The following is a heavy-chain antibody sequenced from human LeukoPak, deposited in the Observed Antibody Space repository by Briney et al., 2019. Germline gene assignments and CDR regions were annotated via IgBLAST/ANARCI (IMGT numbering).Heavy chain of an antibody. J-gene: IGHJ4*02. V-gene: IGHV4-39*07. Sequence: PSETLSLTCSVSDDSMSSSSYYWGWIRQPPGKGLEWLGSIWYTGRTDYSPSLKSRVTMSIDTSKRLFSLRLTSVTAADTAVYFCARQSWLPYFDYWGQGALVTVSS. D-gene: IGHD5-18*01. CDR2: IWYTGRT. CDR3: ARQSWLPYFDY. CDR1: DDSMSSSSYY.